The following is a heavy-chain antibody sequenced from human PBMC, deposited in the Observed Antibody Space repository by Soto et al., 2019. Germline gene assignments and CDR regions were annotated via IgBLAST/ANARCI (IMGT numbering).Heavy chain of an antibody. CDR2: IKEDGSEI. V-gene: IGHV3-7*01. CDR1: GFNVMSYW. Sequence: GGSMRLSCAAWGFNVMSYWMSWFRQAPGKGLEWVASIKEDGSEIYYLHSVRGRFSISRDSAGNALHLTMNYLSAEDTGVYFCARDIGFDYVNWGQGTLVTVSS. J-gene: IGHJ4*02. CDR3: ARDIGFDYVN. D-gene: IGHD3-16*01.